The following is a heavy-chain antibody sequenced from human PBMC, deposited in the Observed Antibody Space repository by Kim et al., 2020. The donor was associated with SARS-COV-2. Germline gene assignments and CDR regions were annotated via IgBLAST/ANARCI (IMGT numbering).Heavy chain of an antibody. D-gene: IGHD3-10*01. CDR2: IDHSGSL. V-gene: IGHV4-34*01. CDR3: AKTAGSGSPPYYYYLNV. J-gene: IGHJ6*03. CDR1: GASFNAYY. Sequence: SETLSHTCAVSGASFNAYYWSWIRQPPGRGLEWIGEIDHSGSLNYNSSLKSRVIMSVDTSKNQFSLNLISVTAADTAVYYCAKTAGSGSPPYYYYLNVWG.